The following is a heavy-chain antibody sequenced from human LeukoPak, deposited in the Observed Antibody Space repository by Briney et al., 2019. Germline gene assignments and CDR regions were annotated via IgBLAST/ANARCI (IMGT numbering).Heavy chain of an antibody. CDR1: GYTFTSYD. V-gene: IGHV1-8*01. Sequence: ASVKVSCKASGYTFTSYDINWVRQATGQGLEWMGWMNPNSGNTGYAQKFQDRVTMTRNTSISTAYTELSSLRSEDTAVYYCARAHRVIAVAGGGYYFDYWGQGTLVTVSS. J-gene: IGHJ4*02. CDR3: ARAHRVIAVAGGGYYFDY. CDR2: MNPNSGNT. D-gene: IGHD6-19*01.